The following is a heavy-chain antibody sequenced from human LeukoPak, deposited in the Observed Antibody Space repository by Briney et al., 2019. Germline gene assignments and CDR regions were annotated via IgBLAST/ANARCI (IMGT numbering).Heavy chain of an antibody. Sequence: PSETLSLTCTVSGGSISSGGYYWSWIRQHPGKGLEWIRYIYYSGSTYYNPSLKSRVTISVDTSKNQFSLKLSSVTAADTAVYYCARAREAAYDILTGYSPNYFDYWGQGTLVTVSS. CDR2: IYYSGST. CDR1: GGSISSGGYY. J-gene: IGHJ4*02. V-gene: IGHV4-31*03. D-gene: IGHD3-9*01. CDR3: ARAREAAYDILTGYSPNYFDY.